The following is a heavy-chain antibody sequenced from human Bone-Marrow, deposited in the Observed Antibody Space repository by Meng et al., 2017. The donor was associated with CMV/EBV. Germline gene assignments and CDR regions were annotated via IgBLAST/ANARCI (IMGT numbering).Heavy chain of an antibody. J-gene: IGHJ4*02. CDR2: IYYSGST. CDR1: GGSISSYY. Sequence: SETLSLTCTVSGGSISSYYWSWIRQPPGKGLEWIGYIYYSGSTYYNPSLKSRVTISVDTSKNQFSLKLSSVTAADTAVYYCARFGGWYGMGDYWGQGTLVTVSS. CDR3: ARFGGWYGMGDY. V-gene: IGHV4-59*08. D-gene: IGHD6-19*01.